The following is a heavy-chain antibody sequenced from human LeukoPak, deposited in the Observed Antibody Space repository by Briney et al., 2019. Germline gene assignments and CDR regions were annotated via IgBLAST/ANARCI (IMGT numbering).Heavy chain of an antibody. CDR2: IVVGSGNT. J-gene: IGHJ4*02. CDR1: GYTFVSYG. D-gene: IGHD1-1*01. Sequence: GASVKVSCKASGYTFVSYGISWVRQAPGQRLEWIGWIVVGSGNTNYAQKFQERVTITRDMSTSTAYMELSSLRSEDTAVYYCAAMGTASPDLWGQGTLVTVSS. V-gene: IGHV1-58*02. CDR3: AAMGTASPDL.